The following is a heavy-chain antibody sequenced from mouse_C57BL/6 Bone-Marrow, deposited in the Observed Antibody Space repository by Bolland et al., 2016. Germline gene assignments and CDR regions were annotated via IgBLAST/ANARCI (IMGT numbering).Heavy chain of an antibody. V-gene: IGHV5-2*01. Sequence: DGGSTYYPDTMERRFIISRDNTKKTLYLQMSSLRSEDTALYYCARHRLGDYWGQGTLV. CDR3: ARHRLGDY. J-gene: IGHJ3*01. CDR2: DGGST. D-gene: IGHD3-3*01.